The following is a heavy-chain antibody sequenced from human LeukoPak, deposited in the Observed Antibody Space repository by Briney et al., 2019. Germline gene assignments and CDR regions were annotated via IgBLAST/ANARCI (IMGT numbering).Heavy chain of an antibody. J-gene: IGHJ4*02. D-gene: IGHD3-22*01. Sequence: PSGTLSLTCAVSGGSISSSNWWSWVRQPPGKGLEWIGEIYHSGSTNYNPSLKSRVTISVDKSKNQFSLKLSSVTAADTAVYYCARHLVLFTYYYDSSGYSRGFDYWGQGTLVTVSS. CDR1: GGSISSSNW. CDR2: IYHSGST. V-gene: IGHV4-4*02. CDR3: ARHLVLFTYYYDSSGYSRGFDY.